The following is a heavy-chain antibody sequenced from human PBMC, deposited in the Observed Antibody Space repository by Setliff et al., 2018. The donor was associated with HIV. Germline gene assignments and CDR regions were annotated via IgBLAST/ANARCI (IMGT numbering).Heavy chain of an antibody. J-gene: IGHJ4*02. CDR3: ARGSGRFCSGGRCSAFDY. D-gene: IGHD2-15*01. V-gene: IGHV4-38-2*01. CDR2: IYQTGTT. CDR1: GFSINSGYY. Sequence: PSETLSLTCAVSGFSINSGYYWGWIRQPPGKGLEWIGGIYQTGTTYYNPSLKSRVTISVDTSQNQFSLRLSSVTAADTAVYYCARGSGRFCSGGRCSAFDYWGQGTLVTVSS.